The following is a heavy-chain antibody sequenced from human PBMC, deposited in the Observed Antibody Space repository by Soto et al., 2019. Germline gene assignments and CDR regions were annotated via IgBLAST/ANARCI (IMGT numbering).Heavy chain of an antibody. Sequence: PGGSLRLSCAASGFTFSSYAMHWVRQAPGKGLEWVAVISYDGSNKYYADSVKGRFTISRDNSKNTLYLQMNSLRAEDTAVYYCARERHYYDSSGHSGYFYYYYGMDVWGQGTTVTVSS. CDR1: GFTFSSYA. V-gene: IGHV3-30-3*01. J-gene: IGHJ6*02. CDR2: ISYDGSNK. D-gene: IGHD3-22*01. CDR3: ARERHYYDSSGHSGYFYYYYGMDV.